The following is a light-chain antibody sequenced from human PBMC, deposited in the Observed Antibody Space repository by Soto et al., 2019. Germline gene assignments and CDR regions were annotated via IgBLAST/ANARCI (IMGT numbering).Light chain of an antibody. Sequence: ELVLTQSPGTLSLSPGERATLSCRASQSSGNYFAWYQQRPGQAPRLLIYDVSHRATGVPARFSGSWSGTAFTLTISGLAPEDCAIYYCQQSPSLLFGGGTRVDVK. CDR3: QQSPSLL. CDR1: QSSGNY. J-gene: IGKJ4*01. CDR2: DVS. V-gene: IGKV3-11*01.